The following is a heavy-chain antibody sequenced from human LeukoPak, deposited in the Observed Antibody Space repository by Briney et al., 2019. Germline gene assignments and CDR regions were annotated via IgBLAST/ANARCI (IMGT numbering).Heavy chain of an antibody. CDR2: FDPEDGET. D-gene: IGHD6-19*01. CDR1: GYTLTELS. Sequence: ASVKVSCKVSGYTLTELSMHWVRQAPGKGLEWMGGFDPEDGETIYAQKFQGRVTMTRNTSISTAYMELSSLRSEDTAVYYCARNGPQWLVRSDAFDIWGQGTMVTVSS. J-gene: IGHJ3*02. CDR3: ARNGPQWLVRSDAFDI. V-gene: IGHV1-24*01.